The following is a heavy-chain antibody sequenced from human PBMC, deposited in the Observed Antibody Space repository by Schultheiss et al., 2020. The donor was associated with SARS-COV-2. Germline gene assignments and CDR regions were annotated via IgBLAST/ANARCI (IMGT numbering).Heavy chain of an antibody. CDR2: INPNSGGT. CDR3: ASGVYDYIWGSYPHDY. V-gene: IGHV1-2*04. Sequence: ASVKVSCKASGYTFTGYYMHWVRQAPGQGLEWMGWINPNSGGTNYAQKFQGWVTMTRDTSISTAYMELSRLRSDDTAVYYCASGVYDYIWGSYPHDYWGQGTLVTVSS. CDR1: GYTFTGYY. D-gene: IGHD3-16*02. J-gene: IGHJ4*02.